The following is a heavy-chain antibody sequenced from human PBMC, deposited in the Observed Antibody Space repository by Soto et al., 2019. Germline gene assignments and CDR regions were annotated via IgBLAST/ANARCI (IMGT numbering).Heavy chain of an antibody. Sequence: QITLKESGPTLVKPTQTLTLTCTFSGFSLSTSGVGVGWIRQPPGKALEWLALIYWDDDKRYSPSLKSRLTITKDTSNNQVVLTMTNIDPVDTATYYCAHRPSYCSGGSCYSGFDYWGQGTLVTVSS. CDR3: AHRPSYCSGGSCYSGFDY. CDR1: GFSLSTSGVG. J-gene: IGHJ4*02. D-gene: IGHD2-15*01. V-gene: IGHV2-5*02. CDR2: IYWDDDK.